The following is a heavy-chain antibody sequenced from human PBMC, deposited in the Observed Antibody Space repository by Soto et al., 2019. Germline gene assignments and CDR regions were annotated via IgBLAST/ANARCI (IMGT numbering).Heavy chain of an antibody. Sequence: QVQLVESGGGVVQPGRSLRLSCAASGFTFSSYGMHWVRRAPGKGLEWVAVIWYDGSNKYYADSVKGRFTISRDNSKNTLYLQMNSLRAEDTAVYYCASSGYCSSTSCQPYYYYGMDVWGQGTTVTVSS. J-gene: IGHJ6*02. CDR3: ASSGYCSSTSCQPYYYYGMDV. CDR2: IWYDGSNK. D-gene: IGHD2-2*03. V-gene: IGHV3-33*01. CDR1: GFTFSSYG.